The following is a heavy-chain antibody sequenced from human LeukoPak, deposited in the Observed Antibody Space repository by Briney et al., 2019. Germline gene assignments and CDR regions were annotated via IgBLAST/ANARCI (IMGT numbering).Heavy chain of an antibody. Sequence: GGSLRLSCAASGLTCSTHGMRWVRQSPGKRGTCVADIWYDAKHKYYADSVKGRFTISRDKSKNTLYLQMNNLRADDTAGYYSARDVSPDTAAGRYCFDFRGLGTRVSVSS. CDR3: ARDVSPDTAAGRYCFDF. V-gene: IGHV3-33*01. CDR2: IWYDAKHK. CDR1: GLTCSTHG. J-gene: IGHJ4*02. D-gene: IGHD6-13*01.